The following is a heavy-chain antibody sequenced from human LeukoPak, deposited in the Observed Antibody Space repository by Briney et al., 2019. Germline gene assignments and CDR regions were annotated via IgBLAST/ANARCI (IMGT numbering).Heavy chain of an antibody. CDR3: ARASFDGSGYSFYPPDY. CDR2: ISYDGDHK. J-gene: IGHJ4*02. D-gene: IGHD3-22*01. Sequence: PGRSLRLSCAASGFTLSSYAMHWVRQAPGKGLEWVAVISYDGDHKYYADSVKGRFTISRDNSKNTLYLQMNSLRAEDTAVYYCARASFDGSGYSFYPPDYWGQGTLVTVSS. CDR1: GFTLSSYA. V-gene: IGHV3-30-3*01.